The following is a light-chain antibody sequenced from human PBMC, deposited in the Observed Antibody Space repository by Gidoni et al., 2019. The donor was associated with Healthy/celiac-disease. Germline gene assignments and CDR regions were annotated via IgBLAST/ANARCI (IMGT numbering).Light chain of an antibody. V-gene: IGLV2-23*03. Sequence: QSALTQPASVSGSPGQSITISCTGTSSDVGSYNLVSWYQQHPGKAPKLMIYEGSKRPSGVSNRFSGSKSGNTAFLTISGLQAEDEADYYCCSYAGSSTFSYVFGTGTKVTVL. CDR3: CSYAGSSTFSYV. J-gene: IGLJ1*01. CDR2: EGS. CDR1: SSDVGSYNL.